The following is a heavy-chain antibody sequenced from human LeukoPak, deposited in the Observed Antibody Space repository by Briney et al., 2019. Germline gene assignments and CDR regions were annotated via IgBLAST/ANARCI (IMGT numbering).Heavy chain of an antibody. V-gene: IGHV1-69*05. Sequence: GSSVKVSCKASGGTFSSYAISWVRQAPGQGLEWMGGIIPIFGTANYAQKFQGRVTITTDESTSTAYMELRSLRSDDTAVYYCARESIAAHYFDYWGQGTLVTVSS. CDR1: GGTFSSYA. CDR3: ARESIAAHYFDY. D-gene: IGHD6-6*01. CDR2: IIPIFGTA. J-gene: IGHJ4*02.